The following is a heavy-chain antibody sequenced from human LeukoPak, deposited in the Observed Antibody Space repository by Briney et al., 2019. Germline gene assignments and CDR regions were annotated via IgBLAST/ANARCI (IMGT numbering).Heavy chain of an antibody. CDR1: GFTFSSYG. CDR2: ISYDGSNK. Sequence: GRSLRLSCAASGFTFSSYGMHWVRQAPGKGLEWVAVISYDGSNKYYADSVKGRFTISRDNSKNTLYLQMNSLRAEDTAVYYCAKGPTGHYFDYWGQGTLVTVSS. D-gene: IGHD4-17*01. V-gene: IGHV3-30*18. CDR3: AKGPTGHYFDY. J-gene: IGHJ4*02.